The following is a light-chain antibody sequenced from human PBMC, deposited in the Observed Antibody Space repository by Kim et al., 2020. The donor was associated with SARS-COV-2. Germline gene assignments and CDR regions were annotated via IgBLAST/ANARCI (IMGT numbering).Light chain of an antibody. J-gene: IGLJ3*02. V-gene: IGLV3-21*04. CDR1: RIGTKS. CDR2: SDR. Sequence: PGRSAEITCGGNRIGTKSVHCCRQRPGQAPVVVIYSDRERASGIPERFSGSNSGSTATLTLSGVEAGEEAGYYCQVWDTNSDHVVFGGGTQLTVL. CDR3: QVWDTNSDHVV.